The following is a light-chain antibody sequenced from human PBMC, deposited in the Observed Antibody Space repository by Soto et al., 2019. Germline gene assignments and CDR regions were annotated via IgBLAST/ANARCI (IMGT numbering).Light chain of an antibody. Sequence: QSVLTQPPSVSEAPRQRVTISCSGSSSNIGSNVVNWYQQLPGKAPKLLIYYDDLVPSGVSDRLSGSKSGSSASLAIRGLQSEDEADYYCAAWDDSLNGVVFGGGTKLTVL. CDR2: YDD. CDR3: AAWDDSLNGVV. CDR1: SSNIGSNV. J-gene: IGLJ2*01. V-gene: IGLV1-36*01.